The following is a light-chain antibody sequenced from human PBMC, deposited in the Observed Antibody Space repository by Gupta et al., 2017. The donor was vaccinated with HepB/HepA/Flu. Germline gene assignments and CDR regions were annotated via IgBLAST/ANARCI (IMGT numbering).Light chain of an antibody. Sequence: DVVLTQSPLSLLVTLGQPASMSCWSSQSLADTDGSTYLSWFQQRPGQSPRRLIYKVSNRDSGVPDRFIGSGSGSDFTLTISSVEAEDVGLYYCMQSTHWPPLAFGGGTKVEIK. CDR2: KVS. CDR1: QSLADTDGSTY. V-gene: IGKV2-30*01. CDR3: MQSTHWPPLA. J-gene: IGKJ4*01.